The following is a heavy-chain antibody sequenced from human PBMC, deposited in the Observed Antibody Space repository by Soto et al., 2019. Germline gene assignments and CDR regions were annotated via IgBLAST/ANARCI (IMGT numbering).Heavy chain of an antibody. Sequence: EVQVVESGGGLVQPWGSLRLSCAASGFSVSSYYMSWFRQAPGKGLEWVSVIYRGGDIYYADSVQGRFTTSRDISRNSLDLQMNSLRVEDTAVYYCARDRRDGDTIWGQGAVVTVSS. J-gene: IGHJ4*02. CDR1: GFSVSSYY. CDR3: ARDRRDGDTI. V-gene: IGHV3-66*01. D-gene: IGHD3-3*01. CDR2: IYRGGDI.